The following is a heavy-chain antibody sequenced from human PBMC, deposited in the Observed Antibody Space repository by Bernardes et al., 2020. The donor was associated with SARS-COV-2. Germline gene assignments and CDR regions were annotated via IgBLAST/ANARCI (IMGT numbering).Heavy chain of an antibody. J-gene: IGHJ4*02. CDR1: GFTFSKYC. CDR3: ARVRGGYLDS. CDR2: IKHAGTDK. D-gene: IGHD3-16*01. Sequence: GGSLRLSCAASGFTFSKYCLTWFRQAPGKGLEWVANIKHAGTDKNYVDSVKGRFTISRDNTENSLYLQLNSLRAEDTAVFYCARVRGGYLDSWGQGTLVTV. V-gene: IGHV3-7*01.